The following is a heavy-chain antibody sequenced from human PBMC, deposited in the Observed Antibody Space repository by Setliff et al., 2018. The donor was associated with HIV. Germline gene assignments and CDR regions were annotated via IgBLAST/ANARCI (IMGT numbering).Heavy chain of an antibody. CDR2: ISYDGTVK. CDR1: GFSFSNYG. CDR3: ARLRLYNSALDY. J-gene: IGHJ4*02. Sequence: GGSLRLSCAASGFSFSNYGFHWVRQAPGKGLEWVAVISYDGTVKRYGDSVKGRFTISRDNSKNTLYLQMNSLRPEDTAVYYCARLRLYNSALDYWGQGTLVTVSS. D-gene: IGHD3-10*01. V-gene: IGHV3-30*03.